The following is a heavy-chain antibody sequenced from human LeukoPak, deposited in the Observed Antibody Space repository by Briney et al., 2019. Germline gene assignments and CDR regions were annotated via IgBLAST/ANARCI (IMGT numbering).Heavy chain of an antibody. CDR2: MNPNSGNT. CDR3: ARGPRYCSSTSCRAGGY. J-gene: IGHJ4*02. CDR1: GYTFTSYD. Sequence: ASVKVSCKASGYTFTSYDINWVRQATGQGLEWMGWMNPNSGNTGYAQKSQGRVTMTRNTSISTAYMELSSLRSEDTVVYYCARGPRYCSSTSCRAGGYWGQGTLVTASS. V-gene: IGHV1-8*01. D-gene: IGHD2-2*01.